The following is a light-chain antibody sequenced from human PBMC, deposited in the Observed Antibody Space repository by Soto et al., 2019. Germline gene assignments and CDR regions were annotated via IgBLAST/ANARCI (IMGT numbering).Light chain of an antibody. Sequence: QSALTQPPSASGSPGQSVTISCTGTSSDVGDYNYVSWYQQHPGKAPKLMIYEVNKRPSGVPDRFSGSKSGNTASLTVSGLQAEDEADYYCSSYAGRNNWVFGGGTQLTVL. V-gene: IGLV2-8*01. J-gene: IGLJ7*01. CDR2: EVN. CDR3: SSYAGRNNWV. CDR1: SSDVGDYNY.